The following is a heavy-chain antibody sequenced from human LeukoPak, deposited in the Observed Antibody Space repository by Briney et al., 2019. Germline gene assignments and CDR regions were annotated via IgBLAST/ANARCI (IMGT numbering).Heavy chain of an antibody. V-gene: IGHV3-48*01. CDR2: ISSSSSTI. CDR1: GLTFSSYS. Sequence: GGSLRLSCAAPGLTFSSYSMNWVRQAPGKGLEWVSYISSSSSTIYYADSVKGRFTISRDNAKNSLYLQMNGLRAEDTAVYYCARDSEDDFWSGYLFDYWGQGTLVTVSS. J-gene: IGHJ4*02. CDR3: ARDSEDDFWSGYLFDY. D-gene: IGHD3-3*01.